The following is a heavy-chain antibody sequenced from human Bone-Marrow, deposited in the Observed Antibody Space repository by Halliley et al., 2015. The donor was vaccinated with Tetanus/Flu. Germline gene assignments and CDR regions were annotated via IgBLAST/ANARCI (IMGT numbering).Heavy chain of an antibody. CDR2: YYSESA. J-gene: IGHJ6*02. Sequence: YYSESAYYNPSLKRRVTISVDTTNNQFSLRLTSLAAADTAVYYCARTRITLTGTLLYYYGLDVWGQGTTVTVSS. V-gene: IGHV4-30-4*01. D-gene: IGHD6-19*01. CDR3: ARTRITLTGTLLYYYGLDV.